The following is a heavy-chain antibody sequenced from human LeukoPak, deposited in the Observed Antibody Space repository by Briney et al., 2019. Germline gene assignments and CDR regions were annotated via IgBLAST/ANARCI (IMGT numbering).Heavy chain of an antibody. CDR1: GFSLTTSGMC. J-gene: IGHJ4*02. CDR3: ARITVATRGFDY. V-gene: IGHV2-70*11. Sequence: SGPTLVNPTQTLTLTCTFSGFSLTTSGMCVSWLRQPPGKALEWLARIDWDDDRHYTTPLKTRLTMSKDTSKNQVVLTMTNMDPVDTATYYCARITVATRGFDYWGQGTLVTVSS. CDR2: IDWDDDR. D-gene: IGHD4-23*01.